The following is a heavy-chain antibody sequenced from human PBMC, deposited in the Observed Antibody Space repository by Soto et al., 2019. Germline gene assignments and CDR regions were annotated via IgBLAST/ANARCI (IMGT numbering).Heavy chain of an antibody. CDR2: IKQDVSEK. CDR3: ARGRGCSTGCHNFDY. Sequence: EVQLVESGGGLVQPGGSLRLSCAASGFTFSSYWMSWVRQAPGKGLEWVANIKQDVSEKYYVDSVKGRFTISRDNAKNSLYLQMNSLRAEDTAVYYCARGRGCSTGCHNFDYWGQGTLVTVSS. D-gene: IGHD2-2*01. J-gene: IGHJ4*02. CDR1: GFTFSSYW. V-gene: IGHV3-7*01.